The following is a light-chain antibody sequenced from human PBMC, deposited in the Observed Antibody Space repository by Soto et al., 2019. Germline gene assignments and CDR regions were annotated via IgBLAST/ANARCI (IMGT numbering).Light chain of an antibody. CDR2: YDS. J-gene: IGLJ2*01. V-gene: IGLV3-21*04. Sequence: SYELTQPPSVSVAPGKTARITCGGNNIGSKSVHWYQQKPGQAPVLVIYYDSDRPSGIPERFSGSNSGNTATLTISRVEGGDGADYSCQVWDSSSDHVVFGGGTKLPVL. CDR3: QVWDSSSDHVV. CDR1: NIGSKS.